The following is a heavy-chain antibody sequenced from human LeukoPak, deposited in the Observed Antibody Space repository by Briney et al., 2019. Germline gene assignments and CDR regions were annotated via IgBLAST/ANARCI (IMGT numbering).Heavy chain of an antibody. CDR3: ARDRSDYGSRPNASDI. D-gene: IGHD3-10*01. J-gene: IGHJ3*02. CDR1: GGSISSGGYY. Sequence: SQTLSLTCTVSGGSISSGGYYWSWIRQPPGKGLEWIGYIYHSGSTYYNPSLKSRVTISVDRSKHQFSLKLSSVTAADTAVYYCARDRSDYGSRPNASDIWGQGTMVTVSS. V-gene: IGHV4-30-2*01. CDR2: IYHSGST.